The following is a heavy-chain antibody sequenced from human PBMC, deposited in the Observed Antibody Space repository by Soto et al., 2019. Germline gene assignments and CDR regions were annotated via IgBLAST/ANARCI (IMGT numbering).Heavy chain of an antibody. CDR2: ISGSGVST. V-gene: IGHV3-23*01. CDR1: GFTFSSYA. Sequence: GGSLRLSCAASGFTFSSYAMSWVRQAPGKGLEWVSAISGSGVSTYYADSVKGRFTISRDNSKNTLYLQMNSLRDEDTAVYYCAKVVTGLFSYDVSLGYYGRDVCGQGTTVTVSS. CDR3: AKVVTGLFSYDVSLGYYGRDV. D-gene: IGHD5-18*01. J-gene: IGHJ6*02.